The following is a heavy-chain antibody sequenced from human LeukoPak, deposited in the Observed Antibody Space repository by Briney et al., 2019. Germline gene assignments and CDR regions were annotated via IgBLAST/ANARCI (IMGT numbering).Heavy chain of an antibody. CDR2: IKQDGSEK. CDR3: ARDHVYFDY. J-gene: IGHJ4*02. CDR1: GFSFTNAW. V-gene: IGHV3-7*01. Sequence: QTGGSLRPSCEASGFSFTNAWMNWVRQAPGKGLEWVANIKQDGSEKYYVDSVKGRFTISRDNAKNSLYLQMNSLRAEDTAVYYCARDHVYFDYWGQGTLVTVSS.